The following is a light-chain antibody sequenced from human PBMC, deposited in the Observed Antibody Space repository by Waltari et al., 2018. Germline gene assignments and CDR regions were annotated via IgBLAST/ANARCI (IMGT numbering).Light chain of an antibody. J-gene: IGLJ2*01. V-gene: IGLV1-47*01. Sequence: QSLLTQPPSASRTPGQRVTMSCSGRSSNLGSYYVYWYQQLPGTAPKLLIDGNNQRPSGVPDRFSGSKSGTSGSLAISGLRSEDEADYYCAAWDDRLRGVVFGGGTKLTV. CDR1: SSNLGSYY. CDR2: GNN. CDR3: AAWDDRLRGVV.